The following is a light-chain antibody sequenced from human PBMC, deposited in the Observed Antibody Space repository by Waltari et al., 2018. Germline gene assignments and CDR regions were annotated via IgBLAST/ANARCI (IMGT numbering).Light chain of an antibody. Sequence: QSALTQPASVSGSPGQSLTISCTGTSGDIGGYNLVSWYQQHPGKAPKLMIYEGNKRPAGVSNLFSGSKAGNTACLTIAGLQAEDEADYYCSSYADSNICVFGSGTKVTVL. V-gene: IGLV2-23*01. CDR1: SGDIGGYNL. CDR3: SSYADSNICV. J-gene: IGLJ1*01. CDR2: EGN.